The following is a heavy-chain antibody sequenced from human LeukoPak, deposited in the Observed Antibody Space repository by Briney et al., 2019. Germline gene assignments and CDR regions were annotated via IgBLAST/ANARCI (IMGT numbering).Heavy chain of an antibody. J-gene: IGHJ3*02. CDR1: GFTLSSNY. D-gene: IGHD3-10*01. V-gene: IGHV3-66*02. Sequence: GRSLRLSCAASGFTLSSNYMSWVRQAPGKGLEWVSVIYSGGSTYYADSVKDRFTISRDNSKNKLYLQMNSLIAENAAVYYCARVAPTALWFGELFGAFDIWGQGTKVTDSS. CDR2: IYSGGST. CDR3: ARVAPTALWFGELFGAFDI.